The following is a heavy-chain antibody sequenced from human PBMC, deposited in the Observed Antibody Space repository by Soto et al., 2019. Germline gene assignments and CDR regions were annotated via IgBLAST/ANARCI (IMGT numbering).Heavy chain of an antibody. D-gene: IGHD3-22*01. Sequence: GGSLRLSCAASGFTFSSYSMNWVRQAPGKGLEWVSYISSSSSTIYYADSVKGRFTISRDNAKNSLYLQMNSLRDEDTAVYYCARDQIGYDSSGYYLVAGNAFDIWGQGTMVTVSS. CDR1: GFTFSSYS. V-gene: IGHV3-48*02. J-gene: IGHJ3*02. CDR3: ARDQIGYDSSGYYLVAGNAFDI. CDR2: ISSSSSTI.